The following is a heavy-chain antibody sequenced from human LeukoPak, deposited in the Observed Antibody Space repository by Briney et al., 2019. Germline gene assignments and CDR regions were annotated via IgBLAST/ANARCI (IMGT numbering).Heavy chain of an antibody. CDR3: AGRSWDTAVITEI. CDR1: GGSFSTYY. J-gene: IGHJ3*02. V-gene: IGHV4-34*01. CDR2: INHSGNT. D-gene: IGHD5-18*01. Sequence: SETLSLTSAVYGGSFSTYYWTWIRQSPGKGLDWIGEINHSGNTNYNPSLKSRVAISVDTSKNQFSLKLSSVTDAETAMYYCAGRSWDTAVITEIWGQGTMVTVSS.